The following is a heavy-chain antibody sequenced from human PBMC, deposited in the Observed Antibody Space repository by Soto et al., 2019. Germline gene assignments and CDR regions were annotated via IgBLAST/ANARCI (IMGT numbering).Heavy chain of an antibody. CDR2: INAGNGNT. V-gene: IGHV1-3*01. Sequence: ASVKVSCKASGYTFTSYAMHWVRQAPGQRLEWMGWINAGNGNTKYSQKFQGRVTITRDTSASTAYMELSSLRSEDTAVYYCARVWGSGYVWSPFDYWGQGTLVTVSS. D-gene: IGHD5-12*01. J-gene: IGHJ4*02. CDR1: GYTFTSYA. CDR3: ARVWGSGYVWSPFDY.